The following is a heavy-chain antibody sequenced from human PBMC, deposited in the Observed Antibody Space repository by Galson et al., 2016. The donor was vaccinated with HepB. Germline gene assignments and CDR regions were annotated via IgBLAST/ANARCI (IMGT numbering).Heavy chain of an antibody. CDR2: ISYDGSNK. D-gene: IGHD3-9*01. J-gene: IGHJ4*02. CDR3: AKNDNLAGYSAFDY. Sequence: SLRLSCAASGFTFSSYGMHWVRQAPGKGLEWVAVISYDGSNKYYADSVKGRFTISRDNSKNTLYLQMNSLRAEDTAVYFCAKNDNLAGYSAFDYWGQGTLVTGSS. V-gene: IGHV3-30*18. CDR1: GFTFSSYG.